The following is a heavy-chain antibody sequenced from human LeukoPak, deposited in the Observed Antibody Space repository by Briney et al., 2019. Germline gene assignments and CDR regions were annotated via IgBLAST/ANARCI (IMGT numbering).Heavy chain of an antibody. J-gene: IGHJ4*02. D-gene: IGHD1-26*01. V-gene: IGHV3-74*01. CDR3: AKLSGSYYFDY. CDR2: INSDGSST. Sequence: GGSLRLSCAASGFTFSNYWMHWVRQAPGKGLVWVSRINSDGSSTSYADSVRGRFTISRDNSKNTLYLQMNSLRAEDTAVYYCAKLSGSYYFDYWGQGTLVTVSS. CDR1: GFTFSNYW.